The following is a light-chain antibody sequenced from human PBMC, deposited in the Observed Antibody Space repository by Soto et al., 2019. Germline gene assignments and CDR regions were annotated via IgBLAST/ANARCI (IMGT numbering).Light chain of an antibody. CDR3: QQYYTTLMYT. V-gene: IGKV4-1*01. CDR2: WAS. J-gene: IGKJ2*01. Sequence: DIVMTQSPDSLAVSLGERATINCKSSQSVLYSSNNKNYLAWYQQKPGQPPKLLIYWASIRESGVPDRFSGSGSGTDFTLTISSLQAEDVAVYYCQQYYTTLMYTFGHGTKLEIK. CDR1: QSVLYSSNNKNY.